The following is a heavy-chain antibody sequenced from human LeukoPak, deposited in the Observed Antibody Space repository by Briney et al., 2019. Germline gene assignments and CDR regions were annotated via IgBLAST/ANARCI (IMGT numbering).Heavy chain of an antibody. V-gene: IGHV1-8*01. CDR2: MNPNSGNT. J-gene: IGHJ4*02. D-gene: IGHD6-13*01. Sequence: ASVKVSCKASGYTFTRYDINWVRQATGQGLEWMGWMNPNSGNTGYAQKFQGRVTMTRNTSISTAYMELSSLRSEDTAVYYCARGWYSSSYALDWGQGTLVTVSS. CDR1: GYTFTRYD. CDR3: ARGWYSSSYALD.